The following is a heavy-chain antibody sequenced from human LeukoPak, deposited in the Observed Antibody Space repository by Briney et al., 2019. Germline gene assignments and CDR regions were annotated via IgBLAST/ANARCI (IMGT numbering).Heavy chain of an antibody. CDR3: VRDRGTYRPIDY. D-gene: IGHD1-26*01. V-gene: IGHV3-21*04. J-gene: IGHJ4*02. CDR2: ISYTGTYI. Sequence: GGSLRLSCAASAFSLSAYNMNWVRQGPGKGLEWVSSISYTGTYIYYADSVKGRFTISRDNAQNSLYLQMNSLRAEDTAIYYCVRDRGTYRPIDYWGQGTLVTVSS. CDR1: AFSLSAYN.